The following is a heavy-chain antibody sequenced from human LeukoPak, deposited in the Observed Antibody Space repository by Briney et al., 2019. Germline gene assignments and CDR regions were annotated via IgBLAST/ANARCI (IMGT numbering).Heavy chain of an antibody. CDR2: IYYSGST. D-gene: IGHD6-19*01. J-gene: IGHJ5*02. V-gene: IGHV4-39*07. CDR3: ARGQWLVRVLGWFDP. CDR1: GGSISSSSYY. Sequence: SETLSLTCTVSGGSISSSSYYWGWIRQPPGKGLEWIGSIYYSGSTYYNPSLKSRVTISVDTSKNQFSLKLSSVTAADTAVYYCARGQWLVRVLGWFDPWGQGTLVAVSS.